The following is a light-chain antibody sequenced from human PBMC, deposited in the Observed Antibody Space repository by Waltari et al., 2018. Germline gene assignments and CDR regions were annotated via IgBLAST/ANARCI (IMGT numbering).Light chain of an antibody. V-gene: IGKV3-11*01. CDR1: QSIGPY. J-gene: IGKJ5*01. CDR2: DAS. CDR3: QQRSAWPLT. Sequence: EIVLTQSPATLSLSPGETATLSCRASQSIGPYLAWYQQKPGQAPRLLIYDASNRATGIPARVSGSGSGTDCTLTISSLEPEECAVYYCQQRSAWPLTFGQGTRLEIK.